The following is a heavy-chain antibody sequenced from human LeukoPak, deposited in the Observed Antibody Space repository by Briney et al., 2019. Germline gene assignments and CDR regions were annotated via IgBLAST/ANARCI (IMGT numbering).Heavy chain of an antibody. D-gene: IGHD1-1*01. Sequence: QPGGSLRLSCAASGFSFSSYAMSWVREAPARGLEWVSSLRGNGDTFYADSVKGRFTLSRDDSRNTVYLQLNNLRVEDTAAYYCAKANWVSNADAVFWGQGTVVTVSS. CDR2: LRGNGDT. CDR3: AKANWVSNADAVF. V-gene: IGHV3-23*01. CDR1: GFSFSSYA. J-gene: IGHJ4*02.